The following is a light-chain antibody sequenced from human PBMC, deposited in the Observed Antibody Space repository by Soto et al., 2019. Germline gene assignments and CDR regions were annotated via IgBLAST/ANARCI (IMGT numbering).Light chain of an antibody. CDR2: AAS. CDR1: SQSVSSF. CDR3: QQHNNWPPIT. J-gene: IGKJ5*01. Sequence: TQVPATLTDSRGTSATLSCRASSQSVSSFLAWYQQKPGQAPRLLIYAASTRATGIPARFSGSGSGTEFTLSISSLQSEDSAVYYCQQHNNWPPITFGQGTRLEIK. V-gene: IGKV3D-15*01.